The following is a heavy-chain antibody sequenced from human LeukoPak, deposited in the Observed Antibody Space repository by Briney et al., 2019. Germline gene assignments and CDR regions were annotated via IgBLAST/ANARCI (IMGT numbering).Heavy chain of an antibody. Sequence: SETLSLTCTVSGGSISSSPYYWGWIRQPPGKGLEWIGSIYYSGTTHYNPSLESRVTISVDTSKNQFSLKLAPVTAADTAIYYCAKGAGGFSYYNWFDPWGQGTLVTVSS. CDR3: AKGAGGFSYYNWFDP. CDR1: GGSISSSPYY. CDR2: IYYSGTT. D-gene: IGHD5-18*01. J-gene: IGHJ5*02. V-gene: IGHV4-39*07.